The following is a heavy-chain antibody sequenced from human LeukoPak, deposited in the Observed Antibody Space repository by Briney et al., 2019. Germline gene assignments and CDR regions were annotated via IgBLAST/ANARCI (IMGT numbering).Heavy chain of an antibody. CDR2: IYYRGST. Sequence: SETLSLTCSVSGGSTSSYYWSWIRQPPGKGLEWIGYIYYRGSTNYNPSLKSRVTISVDTSKNQFSPKLNSVTAADTAVYFCARQVVAVAGTGYFDYWGQGTLVTVSS. CDR3: ARQVVAVAGTGYFDY. D-gene: IGHD6-19*01. CDR1: GGSTSSYY. V-gene: IGHV4-59*08. J-gene: IGHJ4*02.